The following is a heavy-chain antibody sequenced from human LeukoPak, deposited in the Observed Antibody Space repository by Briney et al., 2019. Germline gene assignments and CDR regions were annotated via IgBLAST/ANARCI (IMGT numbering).Heavy chain of an antibody. J-gene: IGHJ6*02. D-gene: IGHD2-15*01. CDR2: INHSGST. V-gene: IGHV4-34*01. Sequence: SETLSLTCAVYGGSFSDYYWSWIRQPPGKGLEWIGEINHSGSTNYNPSLKSRVTILVDTSKNQFSLKLSSVTAADTAVYYCAKNLYCGGGSCYPSALGMDVWGQGTTVTVSS. CDR3: AKNLYCGGGSCYPSALGMDV. CDR1: GGSFSDYY.